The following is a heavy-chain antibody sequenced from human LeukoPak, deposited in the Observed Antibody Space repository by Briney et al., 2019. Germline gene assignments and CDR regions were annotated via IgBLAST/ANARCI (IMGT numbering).Heavy chain of an antibody. J-gene: IGHJ4*02. Sequence: GGSLRPSFAGSGFTFRSYGMHWVRQAPGKGLEWVAVISYDGSNKYYADSVKGRFTISRDNSKNTLYLQMNSLRAEDTAVYYCAKGPYSSSWYVYWGRRTLVTVSS. CDR1: GFTFRSYG. CDR2: ISYDGSNK. D-gene: IGHD6-13*01. CDR3: AKGPYSSSWYVY. V-gene: IGHV3-30*18.